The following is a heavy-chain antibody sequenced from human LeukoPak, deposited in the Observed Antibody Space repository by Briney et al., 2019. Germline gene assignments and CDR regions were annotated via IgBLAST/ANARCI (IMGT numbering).Heavy chain of an antibody. Sequence: GGSLRLSCAAFGFTVSSNYMSWVRQAPGKGLEWVAVISYDGSNKYYADSVKGRFTISRDNSKNTLYLQMNSLRAEDTAVYYCARDHYYDSSGYYYKLIAYFDYWGQGTLVTVSS. D-gene: IGHD3-22*01. CDR3: ARDHYYDSSGYYYKLIAYFDY. CDR1: GFTVSSNY. CDR2: ISYDGSNK. J-gene: IGHJ4*02. V-gene: IGHV3-30*03.